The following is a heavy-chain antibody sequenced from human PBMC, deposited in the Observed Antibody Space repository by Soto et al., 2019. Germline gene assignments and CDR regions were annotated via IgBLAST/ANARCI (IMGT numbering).Heavy chain of an antibody. D-gene: IGHD3-9*01. CDR2: ISGSGGST. J-gene: IGHJ4*02. V-gene: IGHV3-23*01. CDR1: GFTFSSYA. CDR3: ATSYDILTGYYRRRDY. Sequence: SLRLSCAASGFTFSSYAMSWVRQAPGKGLEWVSAISGSGGSTYYADSVKGRFTISRDNSKNTLYLQMNSLRAEDTAVYYCATSYDILTGYYRRRDYWGQGTLVTVSS.